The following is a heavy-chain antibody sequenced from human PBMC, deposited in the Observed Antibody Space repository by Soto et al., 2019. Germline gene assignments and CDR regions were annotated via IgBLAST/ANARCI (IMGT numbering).Heavy chain of an antibody. CDR1: GGSISRYY. CDR2: IYTSGST. CDR3: ARVDPLGYSSGKYYFDY. J-gene: IGHJ4*02. D-gene: IGHD6-19*01. Sequence: QVQLQEAGPGLVKPSETLSLTCTVSGGSISRYYWGWIRQPAGKGLGWIGRIYTSGSTNHNPSLKSRVTMSVDTSKNQFSLKLSSVTAADTAVYYCARVDPLGYSSGKYYFDYWGQGTLVTVSS. V-gene: IGHV4-4*07.